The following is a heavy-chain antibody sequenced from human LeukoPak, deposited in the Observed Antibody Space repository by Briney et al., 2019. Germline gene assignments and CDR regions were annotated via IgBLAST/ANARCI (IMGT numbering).Heavy chain of an antibody. D-gene: IGHD5-12*01. CDR1: GFTFSSYW. CDR3: AGEKIVARNWFDP. Sequence: GGSLRLSCAASGFTFSSYWMSWVRQAPGKGLEWVANIKQDGSEKYYVDSVKGRFTISRDNAKNSLYLQMNSLRAEDTAVYYCAGEKIVARNWFDPWGQGTLVTVSS. V-gene: IGHV3-7*03. J-gene: IGHJ5*02. CDR2: IKQDGSEK.